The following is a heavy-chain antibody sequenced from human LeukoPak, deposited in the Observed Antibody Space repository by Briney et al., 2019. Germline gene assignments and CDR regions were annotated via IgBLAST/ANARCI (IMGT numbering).Heavy chain of an antibody. D-gene: IGHD3-10*01. CDR1: GGSISSYY. V-gene: IGHV4-4*07. CDR3: ATDLWRSALGY. CDR2: IYTSGST. J-gene: IGHJ4*02. Sequence: PSETLSLTCTVSGGSISSYYWSWIRQPAGKGLEWIGRIYTSGSTNYNPSLKSRVTISVDTSKNQFSLKLSSVTAADTAVYYCATDLWRSALGYWGQGTLVTVSS.